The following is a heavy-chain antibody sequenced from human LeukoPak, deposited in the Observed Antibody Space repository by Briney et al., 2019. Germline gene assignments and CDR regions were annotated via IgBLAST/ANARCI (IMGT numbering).Heavy chain of an antibody. J-gene: IGHJ4*02. V-gene: IGHV6-1*01. CDR1: GDSVSSNSAT. CDR3: ARDLAGFGGYSYGMVDY. D-gene: IGHD5-18*01. Sequence: SQTLSLTCAISGDSVSSNSATWNWIRQSPSRGLEWLGRTCYRSKWYNDYALSVKSRITINPDTSKNQFSLHLNSVTPEDAAVYYCARDLAGFGGYSYGMVDYWGQGTLVTVSS. CDR2: TCYRSKWYN.